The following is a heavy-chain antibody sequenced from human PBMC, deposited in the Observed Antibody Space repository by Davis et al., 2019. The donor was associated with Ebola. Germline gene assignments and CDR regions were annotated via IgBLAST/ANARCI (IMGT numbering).Heavy chain of an antibody. D-gene: IGHD3-3*01. CDR3: ARGYDFWSGYHYYYYGMDV. CDR1: GGSISSGGYS. J-gene: IGHJ6*02. Sequence: SETLSLTCAVSGGSISSGGYSWSWIRQPPGKGLEWIGYIYHSGSTYYNPSLKSRVTISVDRSKNQFSLKLSSVTAADTAVYYCARGYDFWSGYHYYYYGMDVWGQGTTVTVSS. CDR2: IYHSGST. V-gene: IGHV4-30-2*01.